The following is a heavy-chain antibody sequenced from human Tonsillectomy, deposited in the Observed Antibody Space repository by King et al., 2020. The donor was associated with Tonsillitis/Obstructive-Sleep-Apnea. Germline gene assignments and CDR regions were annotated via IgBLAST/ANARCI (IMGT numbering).Heavy chain of an antibody. CDR2: ISHSGIT. CDR1: GGSFSDYY. J-gene: IGHJ6*03. D-gene: IGHD6-13*01. CDR3: ARGGSSSSLYYYYMDV. Sequence: VQLQQWGAGLLKPSETLSLTCAVYGGSFSDYYWSWIRQPPGKGLEWIGEISHSGITNYNPSLKSRVTISVDTSKNQFSLKLSSMTAADTAVYYCARGGSSSSLYYYYMDVGGKGTTVTVSS. V-gene: IGHV4-34*01.